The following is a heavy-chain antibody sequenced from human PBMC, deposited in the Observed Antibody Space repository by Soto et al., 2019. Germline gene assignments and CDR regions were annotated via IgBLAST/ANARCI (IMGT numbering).Heavy chain of an antibody. J-gene: IGHJ4*02. CDR1: GGSISSYY. CDR2: IYYSGST. D-gene: IGHD6-13*01. Sequence: PSETLSLTCTVSGGSISSYYWSWIRQPPGKGLEWIGYIYYSGSTNYNPSLKSRVTISVDTSKNQFSLKLSSVTAADTAVYYCAREDSWYGSADYWGQGTLVTVSS. CDR3: AREDSWYGSADY. V-gene: IGHV4-59*01.